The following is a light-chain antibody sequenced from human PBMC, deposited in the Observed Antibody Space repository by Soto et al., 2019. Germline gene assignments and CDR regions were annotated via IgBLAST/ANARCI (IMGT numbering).Light chain of an antibody. Sequence: EIVMTQSPATLSVSPGERATLPCRASQNVNNNLAWYQQKPGQAPRLLIYRASTRATGIPGRFSGGGSGTEFTLTISSLQSEDFAVYYCQQYDDWPLSFGGGTKVEIK. CDR1: QNVNNN. CDR3: QQYDDWPLS. V-gene: IGKV3-15*01. J-gene: IGKJ4*01. CDR2: RAS.